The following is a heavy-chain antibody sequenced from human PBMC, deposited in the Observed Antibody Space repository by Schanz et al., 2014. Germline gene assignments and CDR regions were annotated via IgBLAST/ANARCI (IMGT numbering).Heavy chain of an antibody. D-gene: IGHD3-16*01. CDR1: GDFINDYF. J-gene: IGHJ5*02. CDR3: ARVGRNSYGFTSRFDA. Sequence: QVQLQESGPGLVKPSETLSLTCSVSGDFINDYFWTWIRQSPGKGLEWIGYITYSGGTNHNASLKSRVTISVDTAKNQFSLKVTSVTAADTAIYYCARVGRNSYGFTSRFDAWGQGTLVAVSS. V-gene: IGHV4-59*01. CDR2: ITYSGGT.